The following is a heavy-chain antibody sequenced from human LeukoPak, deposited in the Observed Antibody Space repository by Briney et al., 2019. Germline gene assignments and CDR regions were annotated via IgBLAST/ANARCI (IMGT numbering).Heavy chain of an antibody. J-gene: IGHJ3*02. CDR1: GGSISSYY. Sequence: SGTLSLTCTVSGGSISSYYWSWIRQPPGKGLEWIGCVYYSGSTNYNPSLKSRVTISVDTSKNQFPLKLNSVTAADTAVYYCARGPPYGSGSYWGAFDIWGQGTMVTVSS. D-gene: IGHD3-10*01. CDR3: ARGPPYGSGSYWGAFDI. CDR2: VYYSGST. V-gene: IGHV4-59*01.